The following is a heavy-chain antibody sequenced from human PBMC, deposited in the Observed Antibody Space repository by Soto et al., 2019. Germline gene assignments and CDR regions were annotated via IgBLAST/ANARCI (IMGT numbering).Heavy chain of an antibody. CDR3: AREVAANSTCPEDVFDI. Sequence: QVHLVQSGAEVKKPGSSVKVSCKASGGTFSNHAINWVRQAPGQGLEWMGRIIPIFSTTNYAQKLQGRVTFTADESPVTAYMELSSLKHDDPAVYYCAREVAANSTCPEDVFDIWGQGTLVTVSS. D-gene: IGHD6-13*01. J-gene: IGHJ3*02. V-gene: IGHV1-69*12. CDR1: GGTFSNHA. CDR2: IIPIFSTT.